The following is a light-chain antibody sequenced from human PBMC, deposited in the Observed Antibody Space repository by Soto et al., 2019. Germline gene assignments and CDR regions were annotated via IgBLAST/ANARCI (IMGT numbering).Light chain of an antibody. Sequence: ETVMTQSPATLSVSPGERATLSCRASQNVNSNLAWYQQKPGQAPRVLIYGASTRATGIPDRFSGSGSGTEFILTISSLQSEDFAVYYCQEYNTWPWTFGQGTKVDIK. CDR2: GAS. CDR3: QEYNTWPWT. CDR1: QNVNSN. V-gene: IGKV3-15*01. J-gene: IGKJ1*01.